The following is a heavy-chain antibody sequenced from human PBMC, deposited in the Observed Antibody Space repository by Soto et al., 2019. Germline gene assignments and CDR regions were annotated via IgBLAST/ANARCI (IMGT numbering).Heavy chain of an antibody. CDR1: GGSISSGGYY. D-gene: IGHD2-2*01. J-gene: IGHJ6*03. V-gene: IGHV4-31*03. CDR2: IYYSGST. Sequence: SETLSLTCTVSGGSISSGGYYWSWIRQHPGKGLEWIGYIYYSGSTYYNPSLKSRVTISVDTSKNQFSLKLSSVTAADTAVYYCARSGRDVVVPAARSYYYYMDVWGKGTTVTVSS. CDR3: ARSGRDVVVPAARSYYYYMDV.